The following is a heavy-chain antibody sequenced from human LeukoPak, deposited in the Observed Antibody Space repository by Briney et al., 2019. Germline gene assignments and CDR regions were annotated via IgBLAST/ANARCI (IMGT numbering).Heavy chain of an antibody. V-gene: IGHV1-2*02. D-gene: IGHD6-19*01. J-gene: IGHJ3*02. CDR2: VKPNSRGT. Sequence: SSVKVSCKASGYTFTDYYMHWVRQAPGQGIEGMGWVKPNSRGTNYAQKFQGRVTMTRGTFISKAYMELSRLRSDDTAVYYCARDRLRGYSSGWYMNAFDIWGQGTMVNVSS. CDR1: GYTFTDYY. CDR3: ARDRLRGYSSGWYMNAFDI.